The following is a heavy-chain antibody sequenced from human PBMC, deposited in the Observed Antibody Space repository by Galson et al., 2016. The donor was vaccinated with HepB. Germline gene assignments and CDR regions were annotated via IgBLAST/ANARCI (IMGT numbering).Heavy chain of an antibody. CDR2: ISPNGGAT. J-gene: IGHJ4*02. CDR1: GFTFSNYP. D-gene: IGHD3-10*01. V-gene: IGHV3-64*01. Sequence: SLRLSCAASGFTFSNYPMHWVRQAPGKGLEFVSAISPNGGATYYANSVKGRFIISRDNFKNTLYLQMGGLRTEDIAVYSCARESPRGSIDYWGQGTLVTVPS. CDR3: ARESPRGSIDY.